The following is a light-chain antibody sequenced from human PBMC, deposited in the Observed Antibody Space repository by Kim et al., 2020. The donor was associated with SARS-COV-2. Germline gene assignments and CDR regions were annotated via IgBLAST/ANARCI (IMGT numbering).Light chain of an antibody. J-gene: IGKJ1*01. CDR3: HQYGSSPRT. CDR2: GAC. CDR1: QSVISDY. V-gene: IGKV3-20*01. Sequence: SPGERATLSCRASQSVISDYLAWYQQKPGQAPRLLIYGACTRATGIPDRFSGSGSGTDFTLIISRLEPEDFALYYCHQYGSSPRTFGQGTKVDIK.